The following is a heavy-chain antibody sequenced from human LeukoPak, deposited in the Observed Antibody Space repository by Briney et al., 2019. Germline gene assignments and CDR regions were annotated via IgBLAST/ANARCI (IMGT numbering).Heavy chain of an antibody. D-gene: IGHD3-10*01. J-gene: IGHJ4*02. V-gene: IGHV4-34*01. Sequence: SETLSLTCAVYGGSFSGYYWSWIRQPPGKGLEWIGEINHSGSTNYNPSLKSRVTISVDTSKNQFSLKLSSVTAADTAVYYCARGLRAPSRGWFGELLGGYYFDYWGQGTLVTVSS. CDR3: ARGLRAPSRGWFGELLGGYYFDY. CDR2: INHSGST. CDR1: GGSFSGYY.